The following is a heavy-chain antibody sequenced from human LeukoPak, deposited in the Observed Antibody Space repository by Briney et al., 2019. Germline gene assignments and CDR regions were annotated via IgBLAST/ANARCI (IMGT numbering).Heavy chain of an antibody. J-gene: IGHJ4*02. D-gene: IGHD6-19*01. CDR2: IYYSGST. V-gene: IGHV4-59*01. CDR3: ARGGGAVAGTAIFDY. Sequence: NPSETLSLTCTVSGGSISSYYWSWIRQPPGKGLEWIGYIYYSGSTNYNPSLKSRVTISVDTSKNQFSLKLSSVTAADTAVYYCARGGGAVAGTAIFDYWGQGTLVTVSS. CDR1: GGSISSYY.